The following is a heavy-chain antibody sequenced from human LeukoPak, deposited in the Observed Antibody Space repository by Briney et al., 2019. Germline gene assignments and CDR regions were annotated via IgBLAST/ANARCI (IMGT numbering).Heavy chain of an antibody. V-gene: IGHV1-69*02. CDR3: STSGSYSNTNFDY. CDR2: IIPILGIA. CDR1: GGTFSSYT. Sequence: SVKVSCKASGGTFSSYTISWVRQAPGQGLEWMGRIIPILGIANYAQKFQGRVTITADKSTSTAYMDLSSLRSEDTAVYYCSTSGSYSNTNFDYWGQGTLVTVSS. J-gene: IGHJ4*02. D-gene: IGHD1-26*01.